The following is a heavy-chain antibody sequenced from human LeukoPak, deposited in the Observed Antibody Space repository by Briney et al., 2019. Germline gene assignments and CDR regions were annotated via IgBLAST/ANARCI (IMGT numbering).Heavy chain of an antibody. CDR2: ISSNGGNT. J-gene: IGHJ3*01. D-gene: IGHD3-22*01. CDR3: VKGFPHYYDSSGFGAFDV. V-gene: IGHV3-64D*09. CDR1: GFTFSFYA. Sequence: GGSLRRSCSASGFTFSFYATGWVGQAPGKGLQYGSAISSNGGNTYYADSVKGRLTISRDNSKNPLDLQMNSLRADDTAVYYCVKGFPHYYDSSGFGAFDVWGQGTIVAVSS.